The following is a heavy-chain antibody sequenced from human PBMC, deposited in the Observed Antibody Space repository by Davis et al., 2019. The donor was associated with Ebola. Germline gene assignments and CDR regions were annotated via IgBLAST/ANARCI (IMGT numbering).Heavy chain of an antibody. CDR2: IERDGSQE. CDR3: ARAMVTADFDC. J-gene: IGHJ4*02. CDR1: GFTFSNHW. V-gene: IGHV3-7*01. Sequence: GESLKISCDASGFTFSNHWMSWVRQAPGKGLEWVANIERDGSQEYYVDSVKGRFTISRDNTQNSFYLEMRNLRVGDTGVYYCARAMVTADFDCWGQGTLVTVSS. D-gene: IGHD5-18*01.